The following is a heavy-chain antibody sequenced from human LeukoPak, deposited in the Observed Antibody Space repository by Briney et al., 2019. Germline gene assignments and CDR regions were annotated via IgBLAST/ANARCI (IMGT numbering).Heavy chain of an antibody. J-gene: IGHJ4*02. CDR2: IWLGGSER. V-gene: IGHV3-33*06. CDR1: GFIFREHG. D-gene: IGHD3-22*01. Sequence: GGSLRLSCAASGFIFREHGMHWVRQRPGKGLEWVAIIWLGGSERYYAESVKGRFTISRDNSKNELYLQMNSLRAEDTAMYYCVKDTARESSPHWGQGTQVTVSS. CDR3: VKDTARESSPH.